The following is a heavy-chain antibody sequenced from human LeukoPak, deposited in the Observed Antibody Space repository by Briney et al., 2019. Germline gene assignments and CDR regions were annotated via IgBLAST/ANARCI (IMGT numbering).Heavy chain of an antibody. CDR3: ARTTSGWYYFDY. J-gene: IGHJ4*02. D-gene: IGHD6-19*01. CDR2: IYYSGST. Sequence: PSKTLSLTCSVSGGSISGAYWSWIRQAPGKGLEWIGYIYYSGSTDYNPSLKSRVTISVDTFKNQFSLKVSSVTAADTAVYYCARTTSGWYYFDYWGQGTLVTVSS. CDR1: GGSISGAY. V-gene: IGHV4-59*08.